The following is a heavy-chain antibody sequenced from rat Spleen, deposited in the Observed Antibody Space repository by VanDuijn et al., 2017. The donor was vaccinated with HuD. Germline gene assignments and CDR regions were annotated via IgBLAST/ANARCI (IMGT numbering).Heavy chain of an antibody. J-gene: IGHJ2*01. V-gene: IGHV5-46*01. CDR2: IRPSGGIT. CDR1: GFTFSAFP. Sequence: EVQLVESGGGLVQPGRSMKLSCVASGFTFSAFPMAWVRQAPTKGLEWVATIRPSGGITYYRDSVKGRFTISSDNAKSTLYLQMNSLRSEDTATYYCARDISFDYWGQGVMVTVSS. CDR3: ARDISFDY. D-gene: IGHD4-6*01.